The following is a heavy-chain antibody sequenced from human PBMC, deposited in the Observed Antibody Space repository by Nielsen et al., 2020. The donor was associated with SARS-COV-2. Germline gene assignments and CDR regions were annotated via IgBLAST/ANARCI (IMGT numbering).Heavy chain of an antibody. CDR2: MNPNSGNT. CDR1: GYTFTSYD. Sequence: ASVKVSCKASGYTFTSYDINWVRQATGQGLEWMGWMNPNSGNTGYAQKFQGRVTMTRDTSISTAYMELSRLRSDDTAVYYCARGGSIPARPLDYWGLGTLVTVSS. J-gene: IGHJ4*02. V-gene: IGHV1-8*01. D-gene: IGHD6-6*01. CDR3: ARGGSIPARPLDY.